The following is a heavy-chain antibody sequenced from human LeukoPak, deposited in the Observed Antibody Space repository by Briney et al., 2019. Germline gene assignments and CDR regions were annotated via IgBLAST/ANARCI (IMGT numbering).Heavy chain of an antibody. CDR2: IYYSGST. J-gene: IGHJ4*02. D-gene: IGHD6-19*01. Sequence: PSETLSLTCTVSGGSISSYYWIWIRQPPGKGLEWIGYIYYSGSTNYNPSLKSRVTISVDTSKNQFSLKLSSVTAADTAVYYCARVSGGIAVAGLDYWGQGTLVTVSS. V-gene: IGHV4-59*01. CDR3: ARVSGGIAVAGLDY. CDR1: GGSISSYY.